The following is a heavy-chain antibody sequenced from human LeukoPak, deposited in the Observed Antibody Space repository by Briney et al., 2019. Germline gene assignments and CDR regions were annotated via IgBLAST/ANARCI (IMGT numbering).Heavy chain of an antibody. CDR1: GYTFTSYA. CDR2: INAGNGNT. CDR3: ASNREDDSSGYYYDLDY. V-gene: IGHV1-3*01. D-gene: IGHD3-22*01. J-gene: IGHJ4*02. Sequence: ASVNVSCTASGYTFTSYAMHWVRQAPGQRLEWMGWINAGNGNTKYSQKFQGRVTITRDTSASTAYMELSSLRSEDTAVYYCASNREDDSSGYYYDLDYWGQGTLVTVSS.